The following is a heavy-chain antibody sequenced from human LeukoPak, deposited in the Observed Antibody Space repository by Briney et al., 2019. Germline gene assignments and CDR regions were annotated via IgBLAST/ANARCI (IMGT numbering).Heavy chain of an antibody. CDR2: ISGSGGST. CDR1: GGSISSYY. V-gene: IGHV3-23*01. J-gene: IGHJ4*02. D-gene: IGHD4-11*01. Sequence: ETLSLTCTVSGGSISSYYWSWVRQAPGKGLEWVSAISGSGGSTYYADSVKGRFTISRDNSKNTLYLQMNSLRAEDTAVYYCAKDASYSNPDYWGQGTLVTVSS. CDR3: AKDASYSNPDY.